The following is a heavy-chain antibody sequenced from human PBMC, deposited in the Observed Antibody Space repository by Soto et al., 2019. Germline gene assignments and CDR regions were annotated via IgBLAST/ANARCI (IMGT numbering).Heavy chain of an antibody. CDR1: GGSISSGGYS. Sequence: SETLSLTCAVSGGSISSGGYSWSWIRQPPGKGLEWIGYIYHSGSTYYNPSLKSRVTISVDRSKNQFSLKLSSVTAADTAVYYCARGGSSWYGGGMDVWGQGTTVTVSS. J-gene: IGHJ6*02. CDR3: ARGGSSWYGGGMDV. D-gene: IGHD6-13*01. V-gene: IGHV4-30-2*01. CDR2: IYHSGST.